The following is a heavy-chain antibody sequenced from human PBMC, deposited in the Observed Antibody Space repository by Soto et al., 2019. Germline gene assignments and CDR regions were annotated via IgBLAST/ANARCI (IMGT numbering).Heavy chain of an antibody. CDR1: GYRFSSYW. J-gene: IGHJ3*01. CDR3: ARQEYSSWSPAFEG. D-gene: IGHD6-6*01. CDR2: IYAGDSDT. V-gene: IGHV5-51*01. Sequence: LGESLKISCKGSGYRFSSYWIGWVRQMPGKGLEWMGIIYAGDSDTRYSPSFQGQVTISADKSFSTAYLQWSSLKASDTAMYYCARQEYSSWSPAFEGWGQGTMVTVSS.